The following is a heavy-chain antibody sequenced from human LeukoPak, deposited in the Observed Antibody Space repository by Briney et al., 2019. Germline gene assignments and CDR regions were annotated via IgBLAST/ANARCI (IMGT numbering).Heavy chain of an antibody. CDR2: IKSKTDGGTT. V-gene: IGHV3-15*01. CDR3: TTGAWIQLWLADY. CDR1: GFTFSNAW. D-gene: IGHD5-18*01. J-gene: IGHJ4*02. Sequence: GGSLRLSCAASGFTFSNAWMTWVRQAPGKGLEWVGLIKSKTDGGTTDYAAPVKGRFTISRDDSRTTLYLQMNSLKAEDTAVYYCTTGAWIQLWLADYWGRGTLVTVSS.